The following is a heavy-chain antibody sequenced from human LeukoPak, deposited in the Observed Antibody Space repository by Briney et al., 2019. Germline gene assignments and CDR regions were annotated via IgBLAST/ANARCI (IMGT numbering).Heavy chain of an antibody. V-gene: IGHV3-23*01. D-gene: IGHD6-13*01. CDR3: ANDVAAGPYYYYYMDV. CDR2: ISGSGGST. CDR1: GFTFSSYA. J-gene: IGHJ6*03. Sequence: GGSLRLSCAASGFTFSSYAMSWVRQAPGKGLEWVSAISGSGGSTYYADSVKGRFTISRDNSKNTLYLQMNSLRAEDTAVYYCANDVAAGPYYYYYMDVWGKGTTVTVSS.